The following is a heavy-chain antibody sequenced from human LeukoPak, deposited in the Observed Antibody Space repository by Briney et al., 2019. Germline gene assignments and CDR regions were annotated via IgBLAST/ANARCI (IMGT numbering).Heavy chain of an antibody. CDR2: ISAYNGNT. CDR3: ARGHYDILTGNNWFDP. J-gene: IGHJ5*02. V-gene: IGHV1-18*01. CDR1: GYTFTSYG. D-gene: IGHD3-9*01. Sequence: ASVKVSCKASGYTFTSYGISWVRQAPGQGLEWMGWISAYNGNTNYAQKLQGRVTMTTDTSTSTAYMELRSLRSDDTAVYYCARGHYDILTGNNWFDPWGQGTLVTVSP.